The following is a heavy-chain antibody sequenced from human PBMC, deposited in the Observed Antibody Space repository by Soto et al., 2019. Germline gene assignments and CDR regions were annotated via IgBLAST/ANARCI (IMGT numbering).Heavy chain of an antibody. CDR2: INPSGGSA. CDR3: AREPHGSGGYYYYYGMDV. CDR1: GYTFTSYY. D-gene: IGHD3-10*01. Sequence: ASVKVSCKASGYTFTSYYMHWVRQAPGQGLEWMGIINPSGGSASYAQKFQGRVTMTRDTSRSTVYMELSSLRSEDTAVYYCAREPHGSGGYYYYYGMDVWGQGTTVTVSS. V-gene: IGHV1-46*01. J-gene: IGHJ6*02.